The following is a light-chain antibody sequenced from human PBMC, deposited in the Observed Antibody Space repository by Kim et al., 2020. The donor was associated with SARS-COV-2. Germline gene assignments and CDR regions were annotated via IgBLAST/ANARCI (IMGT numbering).Light chain of an antibody. Sequence: GKTVTIACTRSSGSITINYLQWYQQRPGSSPTTMIYDNSKRPSGVPDRFSGSIDSSSNSSSLTISELKAEDEADYYCPSYDSNNGVFGGGTQLTVL. V-gene: IGLV6-57*01. CDR1: SGSITINY. CDR3: PSYDSNNGV. CDR2: DNS. J-gene: IGLJ3*02.